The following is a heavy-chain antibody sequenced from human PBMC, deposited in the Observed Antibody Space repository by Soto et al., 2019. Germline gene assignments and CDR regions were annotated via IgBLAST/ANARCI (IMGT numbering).Heavy chain of an antibody. V-gene: IGHV3-30-3*01. J-gene: IGHJ6*02. CDR2: ISYDGSNK. Sequence: GGSLRLSCAASGFTFSSYAMHWVRQAPSKGLEWVAVISYDGSNKYYADSVKGRFTISRDNSKNTLYLQMNSLRAEDTAVYYCASLWSWIFGGYYYGMDVWGQGTTVTVSS. CDR1: GFTFSSYA. CDR3: ASLWSWIFGGYYYGMDV. D-gene: IGHD2-2*03.